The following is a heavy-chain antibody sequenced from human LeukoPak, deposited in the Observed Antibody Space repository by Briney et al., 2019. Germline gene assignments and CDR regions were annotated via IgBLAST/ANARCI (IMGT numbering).Heavy chain of an antibody. J-gene: IGHJ4*02. Sequence: SETLSLTCTVSGRSINSHYWSWIRQPPGRGLEWIGYISYSGSTNYNPSLKSRVTISVDTSKNQFSLELSSVTAADTAVYYCARHRSNDFEYWGQGTLVTVSS. V-gene: IGHV4-59*08. D-gene: IGHD4-11*01. CDR2: ISYSGST. CDR3: ARHRSNDFEY. CDR1: GRSINSHY.